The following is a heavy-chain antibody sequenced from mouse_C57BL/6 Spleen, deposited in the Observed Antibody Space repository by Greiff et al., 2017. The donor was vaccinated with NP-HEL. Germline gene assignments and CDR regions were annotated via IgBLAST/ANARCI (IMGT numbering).Heavy chain of an antibody. CDR1: GYTFTDYY. CDR3: ARGIYDGYYRFAY. V-gene: IGHV1-26*01. Sequence: EVQLQQSGPELVKPGASVKISCKASGYTFTDYYMNWVKQSHGKSLAWIGDINPNNGGTSYNQKFKGKATLTVDKSSSTAYMELRSLTSEDSAVYYCARGIYDGYYRFAYWGQGTLVTVSA. CDR2: INPNNGGT. J-gene: IGHJ3*01. D-gene: IGHD2-3*01.